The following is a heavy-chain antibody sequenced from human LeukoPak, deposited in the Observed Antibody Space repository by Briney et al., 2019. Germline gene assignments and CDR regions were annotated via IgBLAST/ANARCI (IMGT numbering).Heavy chain of an antibody. CDR2: ISSSSSTT. J-gene: IGHJ4*02. D-gene: IGHD5-18*01. V-gene: IGHV3-48*01. CDR3: ARGRGYNYGVYFDY. CDR1: GFTLSYYS. Sequence: GGSLRLSCAASGFTLSYYSMNWVRQAPGKGLEWVSYISSSSSTTYYADSVKGRFTISRDNAKNSLYLQMNSLRAEDTAVYYCARGRGYNYGVYFDYWGQGTLVTVSS.